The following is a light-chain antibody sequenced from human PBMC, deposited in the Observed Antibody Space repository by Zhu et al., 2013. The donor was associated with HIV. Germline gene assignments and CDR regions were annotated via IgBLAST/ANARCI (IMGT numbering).Light chain of an antibody. V-gene: IGLV2-23*02. J-gene: IGLJ1*01. CDR1: VGNIGSYNL. Sequence: QSALTQPASVSASPGQSITISCTGTVGNIGSYNLVSWYQQHPGKAPKLLMYEVNVRPSGISARFSGSKSGNTASLTISGLQAEDEADYYCCSYAGNSIYVFGTGTTVTVL. CDR2: EVN. CDR3: CSYAGNSIYV.